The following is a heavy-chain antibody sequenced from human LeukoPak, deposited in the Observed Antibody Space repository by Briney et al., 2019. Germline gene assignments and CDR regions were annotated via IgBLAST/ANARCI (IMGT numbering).Heavy chain of an antibody. V-gene: IGHV3-33*01. CDR2: IWYDGSNK. D-gene: IGHD6-13*01. J-gene: IGHJ4*02. CDR3: ARGKRIAAAGTFDY. CDR1: GFTSSSYG. Sequence: GGSLRLSCAASGFTSSSYGMHWVRQAPGTGLEGVAGIWYDGSNKYYADSVKGRFTISRDNSKNTLYLQMNSLRAEDTAVYYCARGKRIAAAGTFDYWGQGTLVTVSS.